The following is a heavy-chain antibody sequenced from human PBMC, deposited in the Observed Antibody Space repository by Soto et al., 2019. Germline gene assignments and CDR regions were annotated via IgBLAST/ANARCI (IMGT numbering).Heavy chain of an antibody. V-gene: IGHV4-34*01. CDR3: ATGGAMIVVVDEYFQH. J-gene: IGHJ1*01. CDR1: VRSFRGYY. Sequence: SETLSVTGAVYVRSFRGYYWSWIRQPPGKGLEWIGEINHSGSTNYNPSLKRRVTISVDTSKNQFSLKLSSVTAADTAVYYCATGGAMIVVVDEYFQHWGQGTLVTVSS. D-gene: IGHD3-22*01. CDR2: INHSGST.